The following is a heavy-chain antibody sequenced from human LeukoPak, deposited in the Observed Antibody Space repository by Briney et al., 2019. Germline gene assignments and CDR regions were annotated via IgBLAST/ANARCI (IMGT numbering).Heavy chain of an antibody. CDR1: GGSISSGGFY. Sequence: SETLSLTCSVSGGSISSGGFYWSWIRQHPGKGLEWIGYIFSSGSTYYSPSLKSRVTISVDTSKNQLSLRLNSVTAADTAVYFCARFQDILTALDWGQGTLVTVSS. J-gene: IGHJ4*02. V-gene: IGHV4-31*03. CDR2: IFSSGST. D-gene: IGHD3-9*01. CDR3: ARFQDILTALD.